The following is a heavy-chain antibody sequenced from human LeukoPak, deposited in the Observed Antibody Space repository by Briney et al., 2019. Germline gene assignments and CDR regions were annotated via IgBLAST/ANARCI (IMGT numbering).Heavy chain of an antibody. J-gene: IGHJ6*02. Sequence: SDTLSLTCTVSGGSISSYYWSWIRQPPGKGLEWIGYIYYSGSTNYNPSLKSRVTISVDTSKNQFSLKLSSVTAADTAVYYCARDPVAAGVMDVWGQGTTVTVSS. CDR3: ARDPVAAGVMDV. CDR1: GGSISSYY. D-gene: IGHD3-10*01. V-gene: IGHV4-59*01. CDR2: IYYSGST.